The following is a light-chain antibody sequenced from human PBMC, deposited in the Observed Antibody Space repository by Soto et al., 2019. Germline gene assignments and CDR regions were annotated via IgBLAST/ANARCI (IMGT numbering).Light chain of an antibody. CDR3: QQYDKSPRT. CDR2: SVS. V-gene: IGKV3-20*01. CDR1: QSVSNRY. Sequence: EVVLTQSPGTLSLSPGERATLSCRASQSVSNRYLSWYQQKPGQAPRLLIYSVSMRATGIPDRFSGSGSDTDFTLTISRLEPEDFAVYYGQQYDKSPRTFGQGTKVDI. J-gene: IGKJ1*01.